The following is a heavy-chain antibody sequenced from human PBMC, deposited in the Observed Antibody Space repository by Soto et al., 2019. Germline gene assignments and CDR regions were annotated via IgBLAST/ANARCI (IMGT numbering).Heavy chain of an antibody. J-gene: IGHJ5*02. D-gene: IGHD2-2*01. CDR2: IYHSGST. CDR3: ARGGVVVVPAARPGGWFDP. CDR1: GGSISSSNW. Sequence: SETLSLTCAVSGGSISSSNWWSWVRQPPGKGLEWIGEIYHSGSTNYNPSLKSRVTISVDKSKNQFSLKLSSVTAADTAVYYCARGGVVVVPAARPGGWFDPWGQGTLVTVSS. V-gene: IGHV4-4*02.